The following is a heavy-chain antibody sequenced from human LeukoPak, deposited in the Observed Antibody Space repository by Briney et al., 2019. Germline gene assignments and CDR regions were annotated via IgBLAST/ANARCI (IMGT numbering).Heavy chain of an antibody. J-gene: IGHJ4*02. CDR2: GGST. D-gene: IGHD3-22*01. CDR3: ARICYYDSSGYYPYCFDY. V-gene: IGHV3-53*01. Sequence: GGSTYYADSVKGRFTISRDNSKNTLYLQINSLRAEDTAVYYCARICYYDSSGYYPYCFDYWGQGTLVTVSS.